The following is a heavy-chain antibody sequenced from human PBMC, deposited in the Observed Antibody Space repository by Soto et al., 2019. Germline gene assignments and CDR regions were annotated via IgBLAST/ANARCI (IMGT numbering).Heavy chain of an antibody. Sequence: PGGSLRLSCAASGFTFSSYGMHWVRQAPGKGLEWVAVIWYDGSNKYYADSVKGRFTISRDNSKNTLYLQMNSLRAEDTAVYYCARAPVRSGYYAAFGIWGQGTMVTVSS. D-gene: IGHD3-22*01. CDR3: ARAPVRSGYYAAFGI. CDR1: GFTFSSYG. V-gene: IGHV3-33*01. J-gene: IGHJ3*02. CDR2: IWYDGSNK.